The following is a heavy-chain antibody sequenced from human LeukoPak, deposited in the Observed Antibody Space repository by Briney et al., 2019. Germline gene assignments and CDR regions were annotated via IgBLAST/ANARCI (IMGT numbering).Heavy chain of an antibody. CDR1: GFTFSSYG. V-gene: IGHV3-7*01. CDR2: IKQDGSQK. D-gene: IGHD3-3*01. CDR3: ARGVPYASWSGPHYSDY. J-gene: IGHJ4*02. Sequence: GGSLRLSCAASGFTFSSYGMHWVRQAPGKGLEWVANIKQDGSQKYYVDSVKGRFSISRDNAKNSLYLQVNSLRAEDTAVYYCARGVPYASWSGPHYSDYWGQGTLVTVSS.